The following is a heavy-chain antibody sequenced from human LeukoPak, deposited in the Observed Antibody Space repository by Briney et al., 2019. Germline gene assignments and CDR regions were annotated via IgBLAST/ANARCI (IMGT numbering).Heavy chain of an antibody. CDR3: ARDPDSSSSVY. CDR2: ISGTSSSI. CDR1: GFTFSSYS. J-gene: IGHJ4*02. D-gene: IGHD6-13*01. V-gene: IGHV3-48*01. Sequence: GGSLRLSCAASGFTFSSYSMTWVRQAPGKGLEWISYISGTSSSIYYADSVKGRFTISRDNAKNSLYLQMNSLRAEDTAVYYCARDPDSSSSVYWGQGTLVTVSS.